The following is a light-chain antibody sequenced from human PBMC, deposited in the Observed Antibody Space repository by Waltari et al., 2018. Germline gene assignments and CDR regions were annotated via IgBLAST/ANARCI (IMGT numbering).Light chain of an antibody. CDR2: AAS. CDR3: QQYNSYSQWM. Sequence: DIQMTQSPSTLPASIGDRVTITCRASQSISSWLAWYQQKTGKAPKLLIYAASTSESGVPSRFSGSGSGTEFTLTITNVQPEDFATYYCQQYNSYSQWMFGQGTKVEIK. J-gene: IGKJ1*01. CDR1: QSISSW. V-gene: IGKV1-5*03.